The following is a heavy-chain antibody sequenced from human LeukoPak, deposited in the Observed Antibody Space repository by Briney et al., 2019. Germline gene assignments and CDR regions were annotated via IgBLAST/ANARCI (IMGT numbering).Heavy chain of an antibody. D-gene: IGHD3-16*01. CDR3: AIERREVCYYCYYGMDV. CDR2: IIPIFGTA. V-gene: IGHV1-69*01. J-gene: IGHJ6*04. Sequence: SVKVSCKASGGTFSSYAISWVRQAPGQGLEWMGGIIPIFGTANYAQKFQGRVTITADESTSTAYMELSSLRSEDTAVYYCAIERREVCYYCYYGMDVWGKGTTVTVSS. CDR1: GGTFSSYA.